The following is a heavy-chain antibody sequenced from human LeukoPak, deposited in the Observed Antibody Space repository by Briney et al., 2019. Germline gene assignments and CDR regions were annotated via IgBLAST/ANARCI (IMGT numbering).Heavy chain of an antibody. V-gene: IGHV3-7*01. Sequence: GGSLRLSCAASGFTFSSYWMSWVRQAPGKGLEWVANIKQDGSEKYYVDSVKGRFTISRDNAKNSLYLQMNSLRAEDTAVYYCAREVMTTVTTYFDYWGQGTLVTVSS. D-gene: IGHD4-17*01. CDR1: GFTFSSYW. CDR3: AREVMTTVTTYFDY. CDR2: IKQDGSEK. J-gene: IGHJ4*02.